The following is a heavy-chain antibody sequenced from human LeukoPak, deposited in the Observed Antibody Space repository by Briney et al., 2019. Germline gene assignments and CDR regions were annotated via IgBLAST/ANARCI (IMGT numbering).Heavy chain of an antibody. CDR1: GFTFTSYW. J-gene: IGHJ4*02. D-gene: IGHD3-3*01. CDR2: IKQDGSEK. V-gene: IGHV3-7*01. Sequence: GGSLRLSCAASGFTFTSYWMSWVRQVPGKGPEWVANIKQDGSEKYYVDSVKGRFTISRDNAKNSLYLQMNSLRVEDTAVYYCARGADFWSGYSDYWGQGTLVTVSS. CDR3: ARGADFWSGYSDY.